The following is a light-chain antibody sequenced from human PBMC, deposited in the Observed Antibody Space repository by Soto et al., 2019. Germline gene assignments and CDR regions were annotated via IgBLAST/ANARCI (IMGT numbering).Light chain of an antibody. CDR3: SSYKDSSNYV. Sequence: QSVLTQPPSASGSPGQSVTISCTGTSSDVGGYNYVSWYQQHPGKAPKLMIYEVSERPSGVPDRFSGSKSSNTASLTVSGLQAEDEADYYCSSYKDSSNYVFGTGTKVTVL. J-gene: IGLJ1*01. V-gene: IGLV2-8*01. CDR2: EVS. CDR1: SSDVGGYNY.